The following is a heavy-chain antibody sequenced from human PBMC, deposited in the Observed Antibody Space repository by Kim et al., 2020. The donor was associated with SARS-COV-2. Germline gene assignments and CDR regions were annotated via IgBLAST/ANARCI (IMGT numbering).Heavy chain of an antibody. D-gene: IGHD1-20*01. CDR2: IIPILGIA. J-gene: IGHJ5*02. V-gene: IGHV1-69*04. CDR3: ARDLRITPRGFDP. Sequence: SVKVSCKASGGTFSSYAISWVRQAPGQGLEWMGRIIPILGIANYAQKFQGRVTITADKSTSTAYMELSSLRSEDTAVYYCARDLRITPRGFDPWGQGTLVTVSS. CDR1: GGTFSSYA.